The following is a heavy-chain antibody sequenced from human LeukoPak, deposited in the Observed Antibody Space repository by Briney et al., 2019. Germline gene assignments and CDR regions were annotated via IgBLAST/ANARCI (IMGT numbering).Heavy chain of an antibody. CDR3: AREVSRAFDI. J-gene: IGHJ3*02. V-gene: IGHV4-30-4*01. CDR2: IYNTGST. D-gene: IGHD2-8*01. CDR1: GDSISSDDYY. Sequence: SQTLSLTCTVSGDSISSDDYYWSWIRQPPGKGLEWIGSIYNTGSTYSNPSLKSRVTISIDTSTNQSSLKLSSVTAADTAVYYCAREVSRAFDIWGQGTMVTVSS.